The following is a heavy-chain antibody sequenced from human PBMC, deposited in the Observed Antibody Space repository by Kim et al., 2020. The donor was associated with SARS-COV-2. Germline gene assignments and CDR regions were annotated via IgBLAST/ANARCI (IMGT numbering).Heavy chain of an antibody. Sequence: SETLSLTCAVYGGSFSGYYWSWIRQPPGKGLEWIGEINHSGSTNYNPSLKSRVTISVDTSKNQFSLKLSSVTAADTAVYYCARGRAAMVRGAPFQNMDVWGQGTTVTVSS. CDR3: ARGRAAMVRGAPFQNMDV. V-gene: IGHV4-34*01. D-gene: IGHD3-10*01. CDR2: INHSGST. CDR1: GGSFSGYY. J-gene: IGHJ6*02.